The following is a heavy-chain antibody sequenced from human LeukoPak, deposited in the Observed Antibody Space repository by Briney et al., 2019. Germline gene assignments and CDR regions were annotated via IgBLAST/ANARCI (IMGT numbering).Heavy chain of an antibody. CDR1: GYTFTGYY. Sequence: ASVKVSCKASGYTFTGYYMHWVRQAPGQGLEWMGWINPNSSGTNYAQKFQGRVTMTRDTSISTAYMELSRLRSDDTAVYYCARRWVRGVKSYYYYGMDVWGQGTTVTVSS. CDR2: INPNSSGT. V-gene: IGHV1-2*02. J-gene: IGHJ6*02. D-gene: IGHD3-10*01. CDR3: ARRWVRGVKSYYYYGMDV.